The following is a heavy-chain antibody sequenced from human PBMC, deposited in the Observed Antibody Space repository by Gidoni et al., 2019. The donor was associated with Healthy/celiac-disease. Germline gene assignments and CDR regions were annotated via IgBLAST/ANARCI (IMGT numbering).Heavy chain of an antibody. CDR3: AKDSEVATSFDY. Sequence: EVQLLESGGGLVQPGGSLRLSCAPSGFTFSSYAMRWVGQAPGKGLEWVSAISGSGGSTYYADSVKGRFTISRDNSKNTLYLQMNSLRAEDTAVYYCAKDSEVATSFDYWGQGTLVTVSS. CDR2: ISGSGGST. J-gene: IGHJ4*02. D-gene: IGHD5-12*01. V-gene: IGHV3-23*01. CDR1: GFTFSSYA.